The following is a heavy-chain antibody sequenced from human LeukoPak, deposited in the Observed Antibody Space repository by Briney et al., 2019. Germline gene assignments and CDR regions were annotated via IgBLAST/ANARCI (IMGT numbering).Heavy chain of an antibody. CDR3: AREVPDFWSGYYPYYFDY. CDR2: IYTSGST. Sequence: SESLSLTCTVSGGSISSYYWSWIRQPAGKGLEWIGRIYTSGSTNYNPSLKSRVTMSVDTSKNQFSLKLSSVTAADTAVYYCAREVPDFWSGYYPYYFDYWGQGTLVTVSS. D-gene: IGHD3-3*01. CDR1: GGSISSYY. J-gene: IGHJ4*02. V-gene: IGHV4-4*07.